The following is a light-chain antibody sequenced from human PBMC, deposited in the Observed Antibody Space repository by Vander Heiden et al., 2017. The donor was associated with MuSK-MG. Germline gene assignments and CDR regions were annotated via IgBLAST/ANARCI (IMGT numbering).Light chain of an antibody. J-gene: IGKJ2*04. Sequence: ELVLTQSPGTLSLSPGERATLSCRASQSVSSSYLAWYQQKPGQAPRLLIYGASSRAIGIPDRFSGSGSGTDFTLTISRLEPEDFAVYYCQQYGSSPMCSLGQGTKLEIK. CDR1: QSVSSSY. CDR3: QQYGSSPMCS. CDR2: GAS. V-gene: IGKV3-20*01.